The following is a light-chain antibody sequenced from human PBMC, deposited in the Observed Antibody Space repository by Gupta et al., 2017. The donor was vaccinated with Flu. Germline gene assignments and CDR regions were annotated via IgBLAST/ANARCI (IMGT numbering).Light chain of an antibody. Sequence: QSALPQPASVSGSPGQSLAISCTGRTSDVGAYDYVSWYQQFPGKAPKLIIYEVSNRPSGVSNRFSGSKSGNTASLTISGLQAEDEGDYYCSSYKSSSSLGHVFGTGTKVTVL. V-gene: IGLV2-14*01. CDR3: SSYKSSSSLGHV. CDR1: TSDVGAYDY. J-gene: IGLJ1*01. CDR2: EVS.